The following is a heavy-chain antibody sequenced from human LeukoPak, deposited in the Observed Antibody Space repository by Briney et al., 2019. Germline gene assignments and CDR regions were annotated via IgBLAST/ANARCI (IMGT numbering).Heavy chain of an antibody. CDR1: GGSISSYY. Sequence: ASETLSLTCTVSGGSISSYYWSWIRQPPGKGLEWIGYIYYSGSTNYNPSLKSRVTISVDTSKNQFSLKLSSVTAADTAVYYCARGIYDILTGYFFDYWGQGTLVTVSS. CDR2: IYYSGST. CDR3: ARGIYDILTGYFFDY. D-gene: IGHD3-9*01. J-gene: IGHJ4*02. V-gene: IGHV4-59*01.